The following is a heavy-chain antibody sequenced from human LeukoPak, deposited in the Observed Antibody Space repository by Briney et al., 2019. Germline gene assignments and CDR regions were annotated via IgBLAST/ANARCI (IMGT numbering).Heavy chain of an antibody. V-gene: IGHV1-8*01. Sequence: ASVKVSCKASGYTFTSYDINWVRQATGQGLEWMGWMNPNSGNTGYAQKFQGRVTMTRNTSISTAYMELSSLRSEDTGVYYCARGVEMATITVWSYYYYMDVWGKGTTVTVSS. CDR2: MNPNSGNT. J-gene: IGHJ6*03. D-gene: IGHD5-24*01. CDR3: ARGVEMATITVWSYYYYMDV. CDR1: GYTFTSYD.